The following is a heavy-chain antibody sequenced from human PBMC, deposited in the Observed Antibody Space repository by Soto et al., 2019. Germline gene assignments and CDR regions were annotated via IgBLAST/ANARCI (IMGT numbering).Heavy chain of an antibody. V-gene: IGHV3-23*01. Sequence: GGSLRLSCAASGFTFSSYAMSWVRQAPGKGLEWVSAISGGGGSTYYADSVKGRFTISRDNSKNTLYLQMNRLRAEDTAVYYCAKASYYDFWSGYQNWFDPWGQGTLVTVSS. D-gene: IGHD3-3*01. CDR2: ISGGGGST. J-gene: IGHJ5*02. CDR1: GFTFSSYA. CDR3: AKASYYDFWSGYQNWFDP.